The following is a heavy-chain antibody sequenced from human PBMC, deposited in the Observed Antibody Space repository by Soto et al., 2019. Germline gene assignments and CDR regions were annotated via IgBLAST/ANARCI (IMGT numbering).Heavy chain of an antibody. D-gene: IGHD4-17*01. CDR2: IYYSGST. Sequence: AXETLSLTCTVAGCSISSYYWSWIRQPPGKGLEWIGYIYYSGSTNCNPSLKSRVTISVDTSKNQFSLKLSSVTAADTAVYYCARVDYTTVVTPWGQGTLVTVSS. CDR1: GCSISSYY. J-gene: IGHJ5*02. CDR3: ARVDYTTVVTP. V-gene: IGHV4-59*01.